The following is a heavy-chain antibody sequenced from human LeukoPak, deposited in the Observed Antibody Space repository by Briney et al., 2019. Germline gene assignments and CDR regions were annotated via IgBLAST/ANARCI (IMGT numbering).Heavy chain of an antibody. V-gene: IGHV4-39*01. J-gene: IGHJ4*02. Sequence: SETLSLTCTVSGGSISTISYYWGWIRQPPGKGLEWIGSIYYTGSTYYNPSLQSRVTISVDTSENQFSLKLSSVTAADTAVYLCARLTGTYYYIDYWGQGTLVTVSS. D-gene: IGHD1-1*01. CDR1: GGSISTISYY. CDR3: ARLTGTYYYIDY. CDR2: IYYTGST.